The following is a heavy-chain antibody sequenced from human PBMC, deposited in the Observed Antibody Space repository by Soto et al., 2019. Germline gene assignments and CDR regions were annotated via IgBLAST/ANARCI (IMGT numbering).Heavy chain of an antibody. Sequence: QVQLQESGPGLVKPSQTLSLTCTVSGGSISSGDYYWSWIRQPPGTGLEWIGYIYYSGSTYYNPSLESRLTISVDTSKNQFSLQLSSVTAADTAVYFRARADSSGYSYFDYWGQGSLVTVSS. J-gene: IGHJ4*02. D-gene: IGHD3-22*01. CDR2: IYYSGST. CDR1: GGSISSGDYY. V-gene: IGHV4-30-4*01. CDR3: ARADSSGYSYFDY.